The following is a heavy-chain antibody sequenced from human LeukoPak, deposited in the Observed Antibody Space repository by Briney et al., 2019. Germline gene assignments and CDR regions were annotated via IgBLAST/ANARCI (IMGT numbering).Heavy chain of an antibody. Sequence: GGSLSLSCAVSGFTFSDHFLDWVRQAPGKGLEWVGRSRNKAKSYTTEYAASVKGRFTISRDDSKNSLYLQMNSLKTEDTAVYYCVRVGSVSGSDYLDYWGQGTLVTVSS. D-gene: IGHD6-19*01. CDR2: SRNKAKSYTT. V-gene: IGHV3-72*01. J-gene: IGHJ4*02. CDR3: VRVGSVSGSDYLDY. CDR1: GFTFSDHF.